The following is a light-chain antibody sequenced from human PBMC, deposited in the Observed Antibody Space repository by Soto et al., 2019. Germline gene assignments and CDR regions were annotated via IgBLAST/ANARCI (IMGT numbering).Light chain of an antibody. CDR3: QQFGTSPGT. V-gene: IGKV3-20*01. Sequence: EIVLTQSPGTLSLSPGERATLSCRASQSVTSNSLAWYQHKLGQAPRLLIYDASSRATGIPDRFSGSGSGTDFTLTIIRLEPEDFAVYFCQQFGTSPGTFGPGTKVDIK. CDR2: DAS. CDR1: QSVTSNS. J-gene: IGKJ3*01.